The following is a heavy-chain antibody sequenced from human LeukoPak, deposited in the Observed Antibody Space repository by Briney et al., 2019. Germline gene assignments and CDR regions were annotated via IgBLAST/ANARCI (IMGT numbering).Heavy chain of an antibody. CDR1: GFTFSRYG. J-gene: IGHJ4*02. CDR3: AKNYGASCGYDY. D-gene: IGHD4-17*01. Sequence: GGSLRLSCAASGFTFSRYGMHWVRQAPGKGLDWVAVISYDGSTNYYADSVKGRFTISRDNSKNTLYLQMNSLRAEDTAIYYCAKNYGASCGYDYWSQGTLVTVSS. CDR2: ISYDGSTN. V-gene: IGHV3-30*18.